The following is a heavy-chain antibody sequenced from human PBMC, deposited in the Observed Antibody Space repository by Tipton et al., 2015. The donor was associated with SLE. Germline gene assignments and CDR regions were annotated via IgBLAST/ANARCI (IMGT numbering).Heavy chain of an antibody. Sequence: SLRLSCEASGFTFNTYGMHWVRQAPGKGLEWVAFIRYDGSDNYYIDSVKGRITISRDNSKNTLYLQMNSLRAEDTAVYYCAKDQGRGWDAFDIWGQGTMVTVSS. CDR3: AKDQGRGWDAFDI. CDR1: GFTFNTYG. J-gene: IGHJ3*02. V-gene: IGHV3-30*02. CDR2: IRYDGSDN. D-gene: IGHD1-26*01.